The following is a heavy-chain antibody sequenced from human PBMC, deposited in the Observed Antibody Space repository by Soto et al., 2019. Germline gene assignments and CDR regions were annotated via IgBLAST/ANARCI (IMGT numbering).Heavy chain of an antibody. Sequence: QVQLQESGPGLVKPSETLSLTCTVSGGSVSSGSYYWSWIRQPPGKGLEWIGYIYYSGSTNYNPSLTPLVTTSVDTSKNHLSLNLTSVTAADTAVYYGARAGVVRMDVWGQGTTVTVSS. CDR3: ARAGVVRMDV. D-gene: IGHD2-21*01. CDR1: GGSVSSGSYY. CDR2: IYYSGST. J-gene: IGHJ6*02. V-gene: IGHV4-61*01.